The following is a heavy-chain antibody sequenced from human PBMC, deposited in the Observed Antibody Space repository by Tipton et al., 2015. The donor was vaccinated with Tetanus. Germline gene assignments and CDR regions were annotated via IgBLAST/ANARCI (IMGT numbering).Heavy chain of an antibody. CDR1: GDFVSTGNFY. Sequence: TLSLTCTVSGDFVSTGNFYWSWIRQPAGKGLEWIGRIYTSGSTNYNPSLKSRVTMSVDTSKRQFSLKLNSVTAADTTVYYCARGWGSSWYYFDYWGQGILVTVSS. V-gene: IGHV4-61*02. CDR2: IYTSGST. D-gene: IGHD6-13*01. CDR3: ARGWGSSWYYFDY. J-gene: IGHJ4*02.